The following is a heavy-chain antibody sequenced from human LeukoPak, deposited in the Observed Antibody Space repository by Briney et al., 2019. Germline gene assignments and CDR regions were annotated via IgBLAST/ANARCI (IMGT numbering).Heavy chain of an antibody. Sequence: SENLSLTCAVSGYSISTGNYWGWIPQPPGKGLEWIGSAYHSGSTYYNPSLKSRVTISVDTSKNQFSLRLSSVIAADTAEYYCARVGGAFDIWGEGKTVTVSS. CDR3: ARVGGAFDI. J-gene: IGHJ3*02. V-gene: IGHV4-38-2*01. CDR2: AYHSGST. CDR1: GYSISTGNY. D-gene: IGHD3-16*01.